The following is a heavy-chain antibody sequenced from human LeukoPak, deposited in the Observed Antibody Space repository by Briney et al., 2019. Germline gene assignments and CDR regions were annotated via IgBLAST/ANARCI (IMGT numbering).Heavy chain of an antibody. D-gene: IGHD6-19*01. J-gene: IGHJ4*02. CDR2: ISWNSGSI. CDR3: AKGASIAVAGTLDY. V-gene: IGHV3-9*01. Sequence: GGSLRLSCVVSGFTFDDYAMHWVRQAPGKGLEWVSGISWNSGSIDYADSVKGRFTISRDNAKNSLYLQMNSLRAEDTALYYCAKGASIAVAGTLDYWGQGTLVTVSS. CDR1: GFTFDDYA.